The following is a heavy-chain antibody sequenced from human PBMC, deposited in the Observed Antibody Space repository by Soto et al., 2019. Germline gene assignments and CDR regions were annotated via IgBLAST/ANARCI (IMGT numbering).Heavy chain of an antibody. V-gene: IGHV4-39*01. CDR2: IYYSGST. CDR3: ARHGTLLIDY. Sequence: SETLSLTCTVSGGSISSSSYYWGWIRQPPGKGLEWIGSIYYSGSTYYNPSLKSRVTISVDTSKNQFSLKLSSVTAADTAVYYCARHGTLLIDYWGQGTLVTVYS. D-gene: IGHD1-26*01. J-gene: IGHJ4*02. CDR1: GGSISSSSYY.